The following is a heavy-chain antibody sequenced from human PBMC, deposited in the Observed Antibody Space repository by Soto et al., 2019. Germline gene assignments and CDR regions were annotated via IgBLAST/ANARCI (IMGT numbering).Heavy chain of an antibody. J-gene: IGHJ5*01. D-gene: IGHD3-22*01. Sequence: PSETLSLTCTISGGSFSNDYWTWIRQSPCKGLEWIGYIFHSGITDYNPSVKSRVTISIDKSRNLFSLNLTSVTAADTAVYYCARDRYFYDSRGYYRTLDSWGQGTLVTVSS. CDR2: IFHSGIT. CDR3: ARDRYFYDSRGYYRTLDS. V-gene: IGHV4-59*01. CDR1: GGSFSNDY.